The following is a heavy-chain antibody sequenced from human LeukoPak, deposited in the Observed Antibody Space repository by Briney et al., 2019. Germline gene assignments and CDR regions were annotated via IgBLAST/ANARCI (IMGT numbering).Heavy chain of an antibody. D-gene: IGHD6-19*01. J-gene: IGHJ4*02. CDR1: GFTFSSYA. CDR2: VSGSGGST. CDR3: AKDLGIAVAGTFDY. Sequence: GGSLRLSCAASGFTFSSYAMSWVRQAPGKGLEWVSGVSGSGGSTYYADSVKGRFTISRDNSKNTLYLQMNSLRAEDTAVYYCAKDLGIAVAGTFDYWGQGTLVTVSS. V-gene: IGHV3-23*01.